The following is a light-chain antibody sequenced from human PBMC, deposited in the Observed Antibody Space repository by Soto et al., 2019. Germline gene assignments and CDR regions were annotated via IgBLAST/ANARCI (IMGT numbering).Light chain of an antibody. CDR1: RSDVGVYNY. CDR3: SSYAGSHNFV. J-gene: IGLJ1*01. Sequence: QSALTQPPSASGSPGQSVTVSCTGTRSDVGVYNYVSWYRQHPGEAPKLLISEVTKRPSGVPDRFSGSKSGNTASLTISGLQAEDEADYYCSSYAGSHNFVFGTGTKLTVL. CDR2: EVT. V-gene: IGLV2-8*01.